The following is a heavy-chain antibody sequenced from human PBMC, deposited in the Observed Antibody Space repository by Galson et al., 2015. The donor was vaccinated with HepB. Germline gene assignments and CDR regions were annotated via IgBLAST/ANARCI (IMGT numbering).Heavy chain of an antibody. CDR3: ARDGFGHQWSYQSDWYFDL. V-gene: IGHV1-18*01. Sequence: SVKVSCKASGYTFTTYGISWVRQAPGQGLEWMGWISAYNGNTNYAQKLQGRVTMTTDTSTSTAYMELRSLRSDDTAVYYCARDGFGHQWSYQSDWYFDLWGRGTLVTVSS. CDR1: GYTFTTYG. CDR2: ISAYNGNT. D-gene: IGHD1-26*01. J-gene: IGHJ2*01.